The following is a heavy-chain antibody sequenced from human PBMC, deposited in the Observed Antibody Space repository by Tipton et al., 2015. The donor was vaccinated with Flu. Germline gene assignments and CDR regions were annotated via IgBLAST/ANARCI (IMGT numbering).Heavy chain of an antibody. CDR3: ARGSGSGTYMIFYF. V-gene: IGHV4-4*07. Sequence: TLSLTCTVSGGSLSSYYWSWIRQPAGKGLEWIGRIYTSGGSKYNPSLRGRLTMSVDASKREFSLKLSSVTAADTAVYYCARGSGSGTYMIFYFWGQGTLVTVSS. CDR2: IYTSGGS. D-gene: IGHD3-10*01. CDR1: GGSLSSYY. J-gene: IGHJ4*02.